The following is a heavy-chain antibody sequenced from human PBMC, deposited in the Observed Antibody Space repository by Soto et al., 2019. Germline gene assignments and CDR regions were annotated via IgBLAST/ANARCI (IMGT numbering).Heavy chain of an antibody. CDR3: AKEPRYCSSTSCYTAY. CDR1: GFTFSSYA. CDR2: ISGSGGST. Sequence: GTLRLSGAASGFTFSSYAMPWVRQAPGKGLEWVSAISGSGGSTYYADSVKGRFTISRDNSKNTLYLQMNSLRAEDTAVYYCAKEPRYCSSTSCYTAYWGQGTLVTVPS. D-gene: IGHD2-2*02. J-gene: IGHJ4*02. V-gene: IGHV3-23*01.